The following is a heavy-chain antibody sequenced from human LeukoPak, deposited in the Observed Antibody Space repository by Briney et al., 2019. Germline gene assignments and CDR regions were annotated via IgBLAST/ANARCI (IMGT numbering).Heavy chain of an antibody. D-gene: IGHD4-17*01. V-gene: IGHV3-53*01. CDR3: IVFGDSNH. CDR1: GLTGSHNY. Sequence: GGSLRLSCAASGLTGSHNYVSWVRQAPGKGLEWVSAIHTSGDTCYADSVKGRFTISRDTSKNTLYLQINSLRVEDTAVYYCIVFGDSNHWGQGTLVIVSS. J-gene: IGHJ5*02. CDR2: IHTSGDT.